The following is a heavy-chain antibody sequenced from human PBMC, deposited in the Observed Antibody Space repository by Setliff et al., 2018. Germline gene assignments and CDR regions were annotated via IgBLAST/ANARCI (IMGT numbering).Heavy chain of an antibody. V-gene: IGHV4-34*01. CDR1: GGSFSGYY. D-gene: IGHD3-22*01. CDR2: INHRGTT. Sequence: SETLSLTCAVYGGSFSGYYWNWIRQAPGKGLEWIGEINHRGTTSYTPSLKGRVTISVDTSKNLFSLKLSSVTAADTAVYFCARGPRFDYESPTYRRRFDPWGQGAAVTVSS. CDR3: ARGPRFDYESPTYRRRFDP. J-gene: IGHJ5*02.